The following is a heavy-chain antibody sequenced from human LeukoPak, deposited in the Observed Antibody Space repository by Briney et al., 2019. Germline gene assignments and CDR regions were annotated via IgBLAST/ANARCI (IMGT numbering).Heavy chain of an antibody. J-gene: IGHJ5*02. D-gene: IGHD3-10*01. CDR2: ISGDGDST. CDR1: GFTFDDYA. CDR3: AKDICSSQRITMVRGEHH. V-gene: IGHV3-43*02. Sequence: GGSLRLSCAASGFTFDDYAMHWVRQAPGKGLEWVSLISGDGDSTYYADSVKGRFTISRDNSKNSLYLQMNSLRTEDTALYYCAKDICSSQRITMVRGEHHWGQGTLVTVSS.